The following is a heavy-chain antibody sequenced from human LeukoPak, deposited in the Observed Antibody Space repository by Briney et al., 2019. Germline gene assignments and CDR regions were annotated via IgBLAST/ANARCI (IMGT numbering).Heavy chain of an antibody. J-gene: IGHJ3*02. CDR1: GFTFSSYS. CDR3: ARESIVVVPAAMLVGAFDI. V-gene: IGHV3-48*01. D-gene: IGHD2-2*01. Sequence: PGGSLRLSCAASGFTFSSYSMNWVRQAPGKGLEWVSYISSSSSTIYYADSVKGRFTISRDNAKNSLYLQMNSLRAEDTAVYYCARESIVVVPAAMLVGAFDIWGQGTMVTVSS. CDR2: ISSSSSTI.